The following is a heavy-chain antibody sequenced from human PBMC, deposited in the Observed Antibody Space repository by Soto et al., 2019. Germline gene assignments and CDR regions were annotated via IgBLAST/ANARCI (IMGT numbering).Heavy chain of an antibody. J-gene: IGHJ4*02. CDR2: IKQDGSEK. V-gene: IGHV3-7*01. D-gene: IGHD4-4*01. Sequence: GGSLRLSCAASGFTFSSYWMSWVRQAPGKGLEWVANIKQDGSEKYYVDSVKGRFTISRDNAKNSLYLQMNSLRAEDTAVYYCARGRGVTTVTTYADYWGQGTLVTVSS. CDR1: GFTFSSYW. CDR3: ARGRGVTTVTTYADY.